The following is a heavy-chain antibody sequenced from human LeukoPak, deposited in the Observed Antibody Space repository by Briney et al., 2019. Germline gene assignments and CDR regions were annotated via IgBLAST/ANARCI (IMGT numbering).Heavy chain of an antibody. CDR3: ARRDDHNGRDY. CDR1: GLTFSRHW. D-gene: IGHD5-24*01. Sequence: GGSLRLSCAASGLTFSRHWMTWVRQAPGKGLEWVANIKHDGSEKNYVDSVKGRFTISRDNSKNTVYLQMNSLRAEDTAMYYCARRDDHNGRDYWGQGTLVTVSS. CDR2: IKHDGSEK. V-gene: IGHV3-7*03. J-gene: IGHJ4*02.